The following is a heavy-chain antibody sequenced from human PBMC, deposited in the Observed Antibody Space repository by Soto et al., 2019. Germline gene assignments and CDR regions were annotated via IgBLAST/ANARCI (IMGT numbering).Heavy chain of an antibody. D-gene: IGHD2-15*01. CDR3: ARGGGIGYCSGGSCYSGSGCYYYYGMDV. CDR2: INPNSGGT. V-gene: IGHV1-2*04. Sequence: ASVKVSCKASGYTFTGYYMHWVRQAPGQGLEWMGWINPNSGGTNYAQKFQGWVTMTRDTSISTAYMELSRLRSDDTAVYYCARGGGIGYCSGGSCYSGSGCYYYYGMDVWGQGTTDIVSS. J-gene: IGHJ6*02. CDR1: GYTFTGYY.